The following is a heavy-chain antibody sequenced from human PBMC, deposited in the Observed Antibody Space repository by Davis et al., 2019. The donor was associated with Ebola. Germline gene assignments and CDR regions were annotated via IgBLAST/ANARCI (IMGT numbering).Heavy chain of an antibody. Sequence: AASVKVSCKASGGTFSSYTISWVRQAPGQGLEWMGRIIPILGIANYAQKFQGRVTITADESTSTAYMELSSLRAEDTAVYYCARGELIVLIPQGFQHWGQGTLVTVSS. CDR2: IIPILGIA. CDR3: ARGELIVLIPQGFQH. V-gene: IGHV1-69*02. CDR1: GGTFSSYT. J-gene: IGHJ1*01. D-gene: IGHD3-22*01.